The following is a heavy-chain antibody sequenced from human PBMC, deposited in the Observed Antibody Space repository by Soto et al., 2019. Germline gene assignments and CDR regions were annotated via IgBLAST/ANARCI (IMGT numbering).Heavy chain of an antibody. V-gene: IGHV3-30-3*01. CDR3: ARGSGRSSSSHYNYYCMDV. D-gene: IGHD6-6*01. CDR2: ISYDGSNK. CDR1: GFTFSSYA. J-gene: IGHJ6*02. Sequence: QVQLVESGGGVVQPGRSLRLSCAASGFTFSSYAMHWVRQAPGKGLEWVAGISYDGSNKYYADSVKGRFTISRDNSKKTLYRQMNSYRAEDTAVYYCARGSGRSSSSHYNYYCMDVWGQGTTVTV.